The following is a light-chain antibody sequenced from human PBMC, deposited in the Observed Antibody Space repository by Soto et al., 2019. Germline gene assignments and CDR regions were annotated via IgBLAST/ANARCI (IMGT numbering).Light chain of an antibody. Sequence: QSALTQPPSASGSPGQSVTISCTGTSSDVGGYNYVSWYQHHPGKAPRLMIYEVSKRPSGVPHRFSGSKSGNTASLTVSGLQAEDEADYYCSSYADSSKRVFGGGTQLTVL. V-gene: IGLV2-8*01. J-gene: IGLJ3*02. CDR1: SSDVGGYNY. CDR2: EVS. CDR3: SSYADSSKRV.